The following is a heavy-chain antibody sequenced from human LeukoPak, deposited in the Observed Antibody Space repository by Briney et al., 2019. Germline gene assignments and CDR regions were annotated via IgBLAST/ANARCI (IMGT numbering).Heavy chain of an antibody. J-gene: IGHJ4*02. CDR2: MNPNSGGT. CDR1: GYTFTDYY. V-gene: IGHV1-2*02. CDR3: ARNKEGKSLDY. Sequence: AASVKVSCTASGYTFTDYYIHWVRQAPGQGLEWMAWMNPNSGGTSYAQKFQGRVTMTRDTSISTAYMELSRLRFDDTAVYYCARNKEGKSLDYWGQGPLVTVSS.